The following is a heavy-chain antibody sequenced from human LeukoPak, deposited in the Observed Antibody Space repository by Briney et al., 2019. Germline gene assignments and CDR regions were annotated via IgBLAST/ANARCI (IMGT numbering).Heavy chain of an antibody. CDR3: VREAAAILFDY. Sequence: GGSLSLSCAASGFTFSSYTMNWVRQAPGKGLEWVAAISSSSRDIFYADSVKGRFSISRDNTQNSLSLRMNSLRAEDTAVYYCVREAAAILFDYWGQGTLVTVSS. CDR1: GFTFSSYT. CDR2: ISSSSRDI. J-gene: IGHJ4*02. V-gene: IGHV3-21*01. D-gene: IGHD5-18*01.